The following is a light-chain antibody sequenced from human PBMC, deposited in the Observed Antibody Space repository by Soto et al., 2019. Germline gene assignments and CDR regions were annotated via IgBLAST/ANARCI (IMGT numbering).Light chain of an antibody. V-gene: IGKV1-39*01. CDR2: AAS. J-gene: IGKJ1*01. CDR3: QKYNSAPWT. Sequence: DIQMTQSPSSLSASVGDRVTITCRASQSISSYLNWYHQKPGKAPKLLIYAASSLQSGVPSRFSGSGSGTDFTLTISSLQPEDVATYYCQKYNSAPWTFGQGTKVEIK. CDR1: QSISSY.